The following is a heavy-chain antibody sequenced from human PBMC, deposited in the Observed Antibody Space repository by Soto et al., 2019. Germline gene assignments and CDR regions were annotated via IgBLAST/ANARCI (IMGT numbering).Heavy chain of an antibody. Sequence: EVQLLESGGGLVQPGGSLRLSCAASGFTFSSYAMSWVRQAPGKGLEWVSAISGSGGSTYYADSVKGRFTISRDNSKNTLYLQMNSLRAEDTAVYYCAKPLEDTLRYFDWSFDYWGQGTLVTVSS. CDR3: AKPLEDTLRYFDWSFDY. CDR1: GFTFSSYA. J-gene: IGHJ4*02. D-gene: IGHD3-9*01. CDR2: ISGSGGST. V-gene: IGHV3-23*01.